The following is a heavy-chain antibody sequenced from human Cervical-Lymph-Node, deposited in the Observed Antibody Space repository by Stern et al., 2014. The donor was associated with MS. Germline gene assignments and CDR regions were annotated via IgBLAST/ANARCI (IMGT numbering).Heavy chain of an antibody. V-gene: IGHV3-33*01. CDR2: IWYDGSNK. CDR3: ARACSSTSCDGMDV. CDR1: GFTFSSYG. Sequence: VQLVESGGGVVQPGRSLRLSCAASGFTFSSYGMPWVRQAPGKGLEWVAVIWYDGSNKYYADSVKGRFTISRDNSKNTLYLQMNSLRAEDTAVYYCARACSSTSCDGMDVWGQGTTVTVSS. D-gene: IGHD2-2*01. J-gene: IGHJ6*02.